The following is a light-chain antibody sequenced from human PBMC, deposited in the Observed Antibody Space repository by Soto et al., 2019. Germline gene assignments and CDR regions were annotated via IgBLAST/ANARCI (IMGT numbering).Light chain of an antibody. V-gene: IGLV2-14*03. Sequence: QSVLTQPASVSGSPGQPITISCTGTSSDVGGYNYVSWYQHHPGKAPKLLIYDVSNRPSGISNRFSGSKSDNTASLTISGLQPEDEADYYCSSYTTSNTRQIVFGTGTQLTVL. CDR1: SSDVGGYNY. CDR3: SSYTTSNTRQIV. J-gene: IGLJ1*01. CDR2: DVS.